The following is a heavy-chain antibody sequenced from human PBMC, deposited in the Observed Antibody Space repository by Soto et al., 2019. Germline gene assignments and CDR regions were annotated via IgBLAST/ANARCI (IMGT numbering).Heavy chain of an antibody. CDR3: AKDGSSWPNWFDP. J-gene: IGHJ5*02. Sequence: GGSLRLSCVASGFTFDTYALNWVRQAPGKGLEWVSAIGSSGSTYYADSVKGRFTISRDNSKNTLYLQMNSLRAEDTAVYYCAKDGSSWPNWFDPWGQGTLVTVSS. CDR1: GFTFDTYA. CDR2: IGSSGST. V-gene: IGHV3-23*01. D-gene: IGHD6-13*01.